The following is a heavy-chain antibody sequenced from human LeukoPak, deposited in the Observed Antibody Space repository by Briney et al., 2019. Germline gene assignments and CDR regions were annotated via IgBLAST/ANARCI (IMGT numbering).Heavy chain of an antibody. CDR1: GYTFTGCY. Sequence: ASVKVSCKASGYTFTGCYMHWVRQAPGQGLEWMGWINPNSGGTNYAQKFQGRATMTRDTSISTAYMELSRLRSDDTAVYYCARPVYGDYDSYYYYMDVWGKGTTVTVSS. D-gene: IGHD4-17*01. V-gene: IGHV1-2*02. CDR2: INPNSGGT. CDR3: ARPVYGDYDSYYYYMDV. J-gene: IGHJ6*03.